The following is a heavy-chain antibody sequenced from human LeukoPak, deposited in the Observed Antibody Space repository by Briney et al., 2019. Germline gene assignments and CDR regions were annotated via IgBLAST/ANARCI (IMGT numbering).Heavy chain of an antibody. V-gene: IGHV4-39*07. CDR3: ARVTSSGIAAAGTPLRAFDI. CDR2: IYYSGST. Sequence: PSETLSLTCTVSGGSISSSSYYWGWIRQPPGKGLEWIGSIYYSGSTYYNPSLKSRVTISVDTSKNEFSLKLSSVTAADTAVYYCARVTSSGIAAAGTPLRAFDIWGQGTMVTVSS. CDR1: GGSISSSSYY. D-gene: IGHD6-13*01. J-gene: IGHJ3*02.